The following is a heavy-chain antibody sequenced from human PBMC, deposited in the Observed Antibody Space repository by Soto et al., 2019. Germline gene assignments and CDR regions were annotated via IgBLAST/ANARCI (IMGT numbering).Heavy chain of an antibody. V-gene: IGHV3-7*03. D-gene: IGHD3-22*01. CDR2: IKEDGSEK. CDR1: GFTFSRYW. J-gene: IGHJ4*02. CDR3: ARASTYYHDSSGYYDFDS. Sequence: AVGSLRLSCAVSGFTFSRYWMSWVRQAPGKGLEWMANIKEDGSEKFYVDSVKGRFTISRDNTKNSLYLQMNSLRTDDTAVYYCARASTYYHDSSGYYDFDSWGQGTLVTVSS.